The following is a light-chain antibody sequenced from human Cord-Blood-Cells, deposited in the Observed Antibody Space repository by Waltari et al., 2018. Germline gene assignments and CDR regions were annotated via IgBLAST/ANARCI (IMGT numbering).Light chain of an antibody. J-gene: IGKJ4*01. V-gene: IGKV1-33*01. CDR1: QDISTY. Sequence: DIQMPQSPSSLSASVGDRVTITCQTSQDISTYLNWYQQKPGKAPKPLIYDASNLETGVPSRCSGSGSGTDFTFTISSLQPEDIATYYCQQYDNLPLTFGGGTKVEIK. CDR2: DAS. CDR3: QQYDNLPLT.